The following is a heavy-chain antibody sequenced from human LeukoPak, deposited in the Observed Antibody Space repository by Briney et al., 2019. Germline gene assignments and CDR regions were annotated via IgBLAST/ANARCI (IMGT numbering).Heavy chain of an antibody. V-gene: IGHV3-74*01. Sequence: WGSLTLTCAASGFTFSSYWMHWVRQAPGKGLVWVSRINSDGSTTSYADSVKGRFTISRDNAKNTLYLQMNSLLLCKSYLQWLGRRAVDPWRQNPRHRLL. CDR1: GFTFSSYW. CDR2: INSDGSTT. CDR3: GRRAVDP. D-gene: IGHD6-19*01. J-gene: IGHJ5*02.